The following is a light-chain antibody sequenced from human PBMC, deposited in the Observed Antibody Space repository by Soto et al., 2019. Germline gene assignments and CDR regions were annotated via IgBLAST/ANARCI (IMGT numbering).Light chain of an antibody. V-gene: IGLV2-14*01. CDR1: SSDVGGYNC. CDR3: SSYTRSSSAV. Sequence: SVLTQPASVSGSPGQSITISCTGTSSDVGGYNCVSWYQQHPGKAPKLMIYDVSNRPSGVSNRFSGSKSGNTASLTISGLQAEDEADYYCSSYTRSSSAVFGGGTQLTVL. J-gene: IGLJ7*01. CDR2: DVS.